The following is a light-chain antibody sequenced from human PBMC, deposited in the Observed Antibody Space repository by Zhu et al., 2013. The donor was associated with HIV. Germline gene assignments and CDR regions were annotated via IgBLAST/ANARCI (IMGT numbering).Light chain of an antibody. CDR1: QDIINY. V-gene: IGKV1-17*03. CDR3: LQHHTYPWT. CDR2: AAS. Sequence: DIQMTQSPSAMSASVGDRVTITCRASQDIINYLAWFQQKPGTVPKRLIYAASSLQSGVPSRFSGSGSGTEFTLTISSLQPEDFATYFCLQHHTYPWTFGQATKVEI. J-gene: IGKJ1*01.